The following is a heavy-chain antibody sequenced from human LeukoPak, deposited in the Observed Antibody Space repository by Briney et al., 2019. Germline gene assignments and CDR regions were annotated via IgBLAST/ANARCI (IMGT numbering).Heavy chain of an antibody. CDR2: INQGGSEE. V-gene: IGHV3-7*01. D-gene: IGHD5-12*01. CDR3: VRDGGVSGYDLLDY. CDR1: GFTFSNYW. Sequence: GGPLRLSCAASGFTFSNYWMTWVRQAPGKGLEWVAHINQGGSEEHYMDSVKARFTISRDNAKNSLSLQMNSLRAEDTAVYYCVRDGGVSGYDLLDYWGWGTLVTVSS. J-gene: IGHJ4*02.